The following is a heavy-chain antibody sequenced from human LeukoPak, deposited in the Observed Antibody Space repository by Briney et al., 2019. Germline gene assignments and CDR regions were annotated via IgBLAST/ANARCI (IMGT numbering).Heavy chain of an antibody. J-gene: IGHJ6*02. CDR2: INPNSGGT. V-gene: IGHV1-2*06. CDR3: ARDRIVGATNYYYYGMDV. Sequence: GASVNVSCKASGYTFTGYYMHWVRQAPGQGLEWMGRINPNSGGTNYAQKFQGRVTMTRDTSISTAYMELSRLRSDDTAVYYCARDRIVGATNYYYYGMDVWGQGTTVTVSS. D-gene: IGHD1-26*01. CDR1: GYTFTGYY.